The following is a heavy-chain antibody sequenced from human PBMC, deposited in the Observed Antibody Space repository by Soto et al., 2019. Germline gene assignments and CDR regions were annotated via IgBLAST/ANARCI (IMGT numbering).Heavy chain of an antibody. J-gene: IGHJ2*01. D-gene: IGHD3-10*01. V-gene: IGHV3-30*03. CDR3: AREAAFGKWYLYL. CDR2: VGDDGTAK. Sequence: QVQLVESGGGVVQPGQSLGLSCAASGFTFRSFGMHWVRQAPGKGLEWVAVVGDDGTAKVYADSVKGRLSTSRDNSRQTLQLQMTSLRPEDTGVYYCAREAAFGKWYLYLWGRGTLVSVSS. CDR1: GFTFRSFG.